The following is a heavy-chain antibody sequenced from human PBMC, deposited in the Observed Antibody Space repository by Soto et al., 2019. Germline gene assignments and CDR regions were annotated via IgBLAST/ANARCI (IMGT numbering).Heavy chain of an antibody. CDR1: GFTFSSYG. J-gene: IGHJ4*02. V-gene: IGHV3-30*18. Sequence: QVQLVDSGGGVVQPGRSLRLSCAASGFTFSSYGMHWVRQAPGKGLEWVAVISYDGSNKYYADSVKGRFTISRDNSKNTLYLQMNSLRAEDTAVYYCAKADYDFRSGHRGYFDYWGQGTLVTVSS. D-gene: IGHD3-3*01. CDR2: ISYDGSNK. CDR3: AKADYDFRSGHRGYFDY.